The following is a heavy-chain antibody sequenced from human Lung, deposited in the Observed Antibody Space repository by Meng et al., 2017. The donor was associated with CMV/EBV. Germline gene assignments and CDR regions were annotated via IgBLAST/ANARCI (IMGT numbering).Heavy chain of an antibody. CDR2: IYSGGGT. D-gene: IGHD4-23*01. CDR3: ARVGWQQQHWFFDL. Sequence: SXAASGFTVSSNYMTWVRQAPGKGLEWVSVIYSGGGTYYADSVKGRFTISRDNSKSAIYLQMNTLRAEDTAVYYCARVGWQQQHWFFDLWGRGTLVTVSS. V-gene: IGHV3-53*01. CDR1: GFTVSSNY. J-gene: IGHJ2*01.